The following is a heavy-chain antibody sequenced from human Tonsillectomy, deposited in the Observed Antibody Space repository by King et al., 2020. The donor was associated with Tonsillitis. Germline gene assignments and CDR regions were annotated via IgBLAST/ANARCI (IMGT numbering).Heavy chain of an antibody. V-gene: IGHV4-39*01. CDR2: ISYSETT. CDR1: GGSISSSNYY. Sequence: QLQESGPGLVKPSETLSLTCTVSGGSISSSNYYWGWIRQPPGRGLEWIGSISYSETTCYNPSLKSRVTLSVDTSKNQFSLKLNSVTATDTAVYYCARRPYRPTLDFDYWGQGTLVTVSS. J-gene: IGHJ4*02. CDR3: ARRPYRPTLDFDY. D-gene: IGHD4-11*01.